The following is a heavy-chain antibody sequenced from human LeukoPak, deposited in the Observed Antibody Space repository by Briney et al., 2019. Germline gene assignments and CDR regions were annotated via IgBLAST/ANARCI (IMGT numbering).Heavy chain of an antibody. J-gene: IGHJ4*02. CDR3: ARDKRHSYGRYFDP. CDR1: GGSISSSSYY. Sequence: SETLSLTCTVSGGSISSSSYYWGWIRQPPGKGLEWIGSIYYSGSTYYNPSLKSRVTISVDTSKNQFVLNPRSVTAADTAVYYCARDKRHSYGRYFDPWGQGMLVTVSS. CDR2: IYYSGST. V-gene: IGHV4-39*06. D-gene: IGHD5-18*01.